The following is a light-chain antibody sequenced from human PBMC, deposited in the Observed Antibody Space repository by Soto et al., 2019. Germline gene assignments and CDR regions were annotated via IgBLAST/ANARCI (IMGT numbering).Light chain of an antibody. CDR3: ATWDDSLTGYV. V-gene: IGLV1-44*01. Sequence: QSVLTEPPSASGAPGQRVTISCSGGSSNIGSNTVNWYQQLPGTAPKLLICSTDQRPSGVPDRFSGSKSGTSASLAISGLQSEDEADYYCATWDDSLTGYVFGTGTKLTVL. CDR2: STD. J-gene: IGLJ1*01. CDR1: SSNIGSNT.